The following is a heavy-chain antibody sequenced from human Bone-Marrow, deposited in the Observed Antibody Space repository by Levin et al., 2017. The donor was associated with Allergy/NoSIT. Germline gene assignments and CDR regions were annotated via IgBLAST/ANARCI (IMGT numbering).Heavy chain of an antibody. CDR3: ARDGAPQQPGPKYFQH. CDR2: IKQDGSEK. V-gene: IGHV3-7*01. D-gene: IGHD6-13*01. CDR1: GFTFSSYW. J-gene: IGHJ1*01. Sequence: GESLKISCAASGFTFSSYWMSWVRHAPGKGLEWLANIKQDGSEKYYVDSVKGRFTISRDNAKKSLYLQMNSLRAEDTAVYYCARDGAPQQPGPKYFQHWGQGSLVIVSS.